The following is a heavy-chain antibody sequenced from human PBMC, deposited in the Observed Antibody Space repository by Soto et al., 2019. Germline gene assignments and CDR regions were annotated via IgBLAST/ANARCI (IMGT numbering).Heavy chain of an antibody. Sequence: GGSLRLSCGAPGVTFKDYGMHWVRQAPGKGLEWVAVISYDGKQTYYADSVKGRFTISKDKSKRTLFLQMNSLRVDDTAVYYCARDGWGSNWYFDLWGRGTLVTVS. D-gene: IGHD3-16*01. V-gene: IGHV3-30*03. CDR2: ISYDGKQT. J-gene: IGHJ2*01. CDR3: ARDGWGSNWYFDL. CDR1: GVTFKDYG.